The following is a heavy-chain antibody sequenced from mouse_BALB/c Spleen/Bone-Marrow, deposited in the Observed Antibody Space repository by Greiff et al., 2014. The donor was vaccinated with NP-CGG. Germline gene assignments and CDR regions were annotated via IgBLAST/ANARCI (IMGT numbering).Heavy chain of an antibody. Sequence: DVHLVESGGGLVKPGGSLKLSCTASGFTFTSYAMSWVRQTPEKRLEWVATISSAGIHTYYVDTVKGRFTISRDNAKNTLFLHMSSLRSEDTAMYYCAGQDRVYYFDYWGQGTTLTVSS. J-gene: IGHJ2*01. CDR1: GFTFTSYA. CDR2: ISSAGIHT. CDR3: AGQDRVYYFDY. V-gene: IGHV5-9-3*01.